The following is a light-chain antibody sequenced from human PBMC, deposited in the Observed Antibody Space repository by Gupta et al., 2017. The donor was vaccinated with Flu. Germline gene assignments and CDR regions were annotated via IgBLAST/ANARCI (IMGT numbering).Light chain of an antibody. V-gene: IGKV3-20*01. J-gene: IGKJ1*01. Sequence: GTLSLCPGERATLSCRASQSVSSSYFAWYQQRPGQAPRLLIYGASSRATGIPDRFSGSGSGTDFTLTISRLEPEDFAVYYCQQYGSSPRTFGQGTKVEIK. CDR1: QSVSSSY. CDR2: GAS. CDR3: QQYGSSPRT.